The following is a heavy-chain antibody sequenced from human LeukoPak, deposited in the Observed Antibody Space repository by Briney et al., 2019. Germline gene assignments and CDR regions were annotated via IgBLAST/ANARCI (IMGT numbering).Heavy chain of an antibody. J-gene: IGHJ4*02. CDR2: IKQDGSEK. Sequence: AGGSLRLSCAASGFTFSSYWMSWVRQAPGKGLEWVANIKQDGSEKYYVDSVKSRFTISRDNAKNSLYLQMNSLRAEDTAVYYCAREYYYDSTPFGYWGQGTLVTVSS. CDR3: AREYYYDSTPFGY. D-gene: IGHD3-22*01. V-gene: IGHV3-7*01. CDR1: GFTFSSYW.